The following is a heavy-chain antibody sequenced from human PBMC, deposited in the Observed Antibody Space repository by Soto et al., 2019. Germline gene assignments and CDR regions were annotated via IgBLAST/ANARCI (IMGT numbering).Heavy chain of an antibody. J-gene: IGHJ4*02. D-gene: IGHD3-22*01. Sequence: PSETLSLTCTVSGGSISSGDYYWSWIRQPPGKGLEWIGYIYYSGSTYYNPSLKSRVTISVDTSKNQFSLKLSSVTAADTAVYYCARFYDSSGLPDYWGQGTLVTAPQ. CDR1: GGSISSGDYY. CDR3: ARFYDSSGLPDY. CDR2: IYYSGST. V-gene: IGHV4-30-4*01.